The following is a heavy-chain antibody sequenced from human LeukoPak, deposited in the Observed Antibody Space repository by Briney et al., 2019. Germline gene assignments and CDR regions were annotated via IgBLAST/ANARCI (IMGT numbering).Heavy chain of an antibody. CDR1: GFTFSSSA. V-gene: IGHV3-23*01. CDR2: ISGDGTET. Sequence: GGSLRLSCAASGFTFSSSAMSWVRQAPGKRLEWVSTISGDGTETFYADSVKGRFTISRDNSKNTHYLQMSSLRAEDTGIYYCAKGGHYSFFDYWGQGTLVTVSS. CDR3: AKGGHYSFFDY. D-gene: IGHD4-11*01. J-gene: IGHJ4*02.